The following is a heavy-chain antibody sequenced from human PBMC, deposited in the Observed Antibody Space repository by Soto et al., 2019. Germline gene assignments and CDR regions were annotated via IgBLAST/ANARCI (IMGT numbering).Heavy chain of an antibody. Sequence: QVQLVQSGAEVKKPGASVKVSCKAYGYTFTSYAMHWVRQAPGQRLEWMGWINAGNGNTKYSQKFQGRVTITRDTSASTAYMELSSLRSEDTAVYYCARVGHYYGSGTTYDYWGQGTLVTVSS. CDR2: INAGNGNT. CDR1: GYTFTSYA. D-gene: IGHD3-10*01. CDR3: ARVGHYYGSGTTYDY. J-gene: IGHJ4*02. V-gene: IGHV1-3*01.